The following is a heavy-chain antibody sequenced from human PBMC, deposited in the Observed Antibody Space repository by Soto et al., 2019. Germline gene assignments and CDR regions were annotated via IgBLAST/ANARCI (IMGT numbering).Heavy chain of an antibody. D-gene: IGHD2-15*01. CDR3: AKWVVDNKNFDQ. V-gene: IGHV3-11*01. CDR2: ISSSGDII. CDR1: GFTFSDHY. Sequence: VGSLRLSCAASGFTFSDHYMSWIRQAPGKGLEWVSYISSSGDIIYYADSVKGRFTISSDNSKNTLYLQMNSLRAEDTAVYYCAKWVVDNKNFDQWVQGT. J-gene: IGHJ4*02.